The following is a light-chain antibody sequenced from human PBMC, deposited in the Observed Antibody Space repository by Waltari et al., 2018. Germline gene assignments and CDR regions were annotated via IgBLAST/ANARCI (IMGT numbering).Light chain of an antibody. CDR3: QVWDSGRDQVV. CDR1: KVGSKS. J-gene: IGLJ2*01. Sequence: SYELTQAPSVSVAPGKTATITCGGNKVGSKSVHWFQQKTGQAPVLVIYYDSDRPSGIPERFSGSNTGNTANLTISRVEAGDEADYYCQVWDSGRDQVVFGGGTKLAVL. CDR2: YDS. V-gene: IGLV3-21*01.